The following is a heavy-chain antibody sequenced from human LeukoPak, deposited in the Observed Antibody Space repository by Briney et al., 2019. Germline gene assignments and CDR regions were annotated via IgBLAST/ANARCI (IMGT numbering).Heavy chain of an antibody. Sequence: GGSLRLSCAASGFTFDDYAMHWVRQAPGKGLEWVSLISGGGGSTYSADSVRGRFTISRDNSKNSLYLQMNSLRTEDTALYYCAKDELERRGIFDYWGQGTLVTVSS. CDR1: GFTFDDYA. J-gene: IGHJ4*02. V-gene: IGHV3-43*02. D-gene: IGHD1-1*01. CDR2: ISGGGGST. CDR3: AKDELERRGIFDY.